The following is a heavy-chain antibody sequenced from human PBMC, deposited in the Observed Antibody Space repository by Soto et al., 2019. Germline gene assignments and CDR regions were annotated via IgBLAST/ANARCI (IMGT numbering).Heavy chain of an antibody. D-gene: IGHD6-13*01. CDR1: GGTFSSYA. J-gene: IGHJ2*01. CDR3: ARGAAAGPRRYFDL. CDR2: IIPIFGTA. Sequence: QVQLVQSGAEVKKPGSSVKVSCKASGGTFSSYAISWVRQAPGQGLEWMGGIIPIFGTAHYAQKFQGRVTITADESTSTAYMELSSRRSEDTAVYYCARGAAAGPRRYFDLWGRGTLVTVSS. V-gene: IGHV1-69*01.